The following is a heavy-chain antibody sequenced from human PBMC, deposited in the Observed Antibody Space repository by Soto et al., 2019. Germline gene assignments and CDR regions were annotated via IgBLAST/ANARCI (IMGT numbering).Heavy chain of an antibody. CDR2: INAGNGNT. CDR3: ARVIGGLYYFDY. J-gene: IGHJ4*02. Sequence: ASVKVSCKASGYTFTSYAMHWVRRAPGQRLEWMGWINAGNGNTKYSQKFQGRVTITRDTSASTAYMELSSLRSEDTAVYYCARVIGGLYYFDYWGQGPLVTVSS. D-gene: IGHD3-16*01. V-gene: IGHV1-3*01. CDR1: GYTFTSYA.